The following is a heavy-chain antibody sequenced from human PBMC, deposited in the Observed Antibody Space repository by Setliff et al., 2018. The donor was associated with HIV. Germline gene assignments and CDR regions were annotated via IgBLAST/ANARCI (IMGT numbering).Heavy chain of an antibody. CDR3: ARAYYDFWSGKKRDDYYYYYMDV. J-gene: IGHJ6*03. Sequence: LSLTCTVSGDSINSTSYYWGWIRQPPGKGLEWIGNIYYSGSAYYSPSLKSRVTMSVDTSKNQFSLKLSSVTAADTSVYYCARAYYDFWSGKKRDDYYYYYMDVWGKGTTVTVS. V-gene: IGHV4-39*01. D-gene: IGHD3-3*01. CDR1: GDSINSTSYY. CDR2: IYYSGSA.